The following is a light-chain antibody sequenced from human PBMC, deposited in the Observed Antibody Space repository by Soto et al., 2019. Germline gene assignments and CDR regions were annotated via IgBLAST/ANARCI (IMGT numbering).Light chain of an antibody. Sequence: EIVLTQSPATLSLSPGARATLSCWASQSVSTYLAWYQQTPGQAPRLLLYDASNRATGVPARFSGSGSGPGFALTISSLEPEDFAVYYCHQRINSPPTFGGGTKVEIK. CDR2: DAS. J-gene: IGKJ4*01. V-gene: IGKV3-11*01. CDR1: QSVSTY. CDR3: HQRINSPPT.